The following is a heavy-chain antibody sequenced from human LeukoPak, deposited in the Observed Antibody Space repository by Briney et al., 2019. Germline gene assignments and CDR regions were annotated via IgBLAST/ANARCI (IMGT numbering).Heavy chain of an antibody. CDR1: GGSINSYY. CDR2: IYSSGST. Sequence: SETLALTCTVSGGSINSYYWSWIRQPAGKGLEWIGRIYSSGSTNYNPSLKSRVSMSVDTSKNQFSLKLTSVTAADTAVYYCARGGKATVVTMWGQGILVTVST. J-gene: IGHJ4*02. D-gene: IGHD4-23*01. V-gene: IGHV4-4*07. CDR3: ARGGKATVVTM.